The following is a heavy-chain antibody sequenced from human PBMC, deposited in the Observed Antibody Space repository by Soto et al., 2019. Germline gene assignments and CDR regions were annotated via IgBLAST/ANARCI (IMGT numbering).Heavy chain of an antibody. CDR1: GYTLTELS. Sequence: ASLKVSCNVSGYTLTELSMHWVRQAPGKGLEWMGGFDPEDGATIYAQKFQGRVTITEDASTSTAYMELSSLRSEDTAVYYCAREGGDSYYYYGMDVWGQGTTVTVSS. J-gene: IGHJ6*02. CDR2: FDPEDGAT. CDR3: AREGGDSYYYYGMDV. V-gene: IGHV1-24*01. D-gene: IGHD2-21*01.